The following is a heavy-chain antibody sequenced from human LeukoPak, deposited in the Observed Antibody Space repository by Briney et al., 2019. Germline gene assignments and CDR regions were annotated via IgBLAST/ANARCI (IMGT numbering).Heavy chain of an antibody. CDR1: GFTLSYW. CDR2: IKQDGSEK. CDR3: AKENYYDSSGPLWL. Sequence: GGSLRLSCAASGFTLSYWMSWVRQPPGKGLEWVANIKQDGSEKYYVDSVKGRFTISRDNAKNSLYLQMNSLRAEDTAVYYCAKENYYDSSGPLWLWGQGTMVTVSS. D-gene: IGHD3-22*01. V-gene: IGHV3-7*03. J-gene: IGHJ3*01.